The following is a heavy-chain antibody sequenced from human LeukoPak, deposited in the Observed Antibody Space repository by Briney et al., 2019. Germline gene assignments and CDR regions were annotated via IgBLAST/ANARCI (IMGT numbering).Heavy chain of an antibody. CDR2: IKQDGSEK. J-gene: IGHJ5*02. D-gene: IGHD6-13*01. Sequence: PGGSLRLSCAASGFTFSSYWMSWVRQVPGEGLEWVANIKQDGSEKYYVDSVKGRFTISRDNAKNTLYLQMNSLRAEDTAVYYCASYGRGDSSSLGWFDPWGQGTLVTVSS. CDR1: GFTFSSYW. CDR3: ASYGRGDSSSLGWFDP. V-gene: IGHV3-7*01.